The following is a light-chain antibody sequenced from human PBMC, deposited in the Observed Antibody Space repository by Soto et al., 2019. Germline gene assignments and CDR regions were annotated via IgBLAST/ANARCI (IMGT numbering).Light chain of an antibody. Sequence: DIQMTQSPSTLSASVGDRVTITCRASQSISSLLAWYQQKPGKAPKLLIHTAVTLYSGVPSRFSGSGPGTQSTITIISLQPDNFATYYCQQYNSYSGLTFGGGTKVEIK. CDR1: QSISSL. CDR3: QQYNSYSGLT. CDR2: TAV. V-gene: IGKV1-5*03. J-gene: IGKJ4*01.